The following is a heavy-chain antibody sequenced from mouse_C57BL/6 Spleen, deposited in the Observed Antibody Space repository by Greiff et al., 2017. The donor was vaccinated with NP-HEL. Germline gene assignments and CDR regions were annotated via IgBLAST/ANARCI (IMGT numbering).Heavy chain of an antibody. J-gene: IGHJ2*01. D-gene: IGHD3-2*02. V-gene: IGHV1-82*01. CDR2: IYPGDGDT. CDR3: ARSGTGGFFDY. CDR1: GYAFSSSW. Sequence: VQLQQSGPELVKPGASVKISCKASGYAFSSSWMNWVKQRPGKGLEWIGRIYPGDGDTNYNGKFKGKATLTADKSSSTAYMQLSRLTSEDSAVYFCARSGTGGFFDYWGQGTTLTVSS.